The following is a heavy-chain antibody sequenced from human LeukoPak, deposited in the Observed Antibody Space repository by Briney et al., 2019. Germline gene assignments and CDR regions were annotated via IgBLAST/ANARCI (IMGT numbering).Heavy chain of an antibody. CDR2: ISGDGGST. CDR3: AKDTTTTVPPGWFDP. D-gene: IGHD4-17*01. V-gene: IGHV3-43*02. CDR1: GITFDDYA. J-gene: IGHJ5*02. Sequence: PGGSLRLSCAASGITFDDYAMHWVRQAPGKGLEWVSLISGDGGSTYYADSVKGRFTISRDNSKNSLYLQMNSLRTEDTALYYCAKDTTTTVPPGWFDPWGQGTLVTVYS.